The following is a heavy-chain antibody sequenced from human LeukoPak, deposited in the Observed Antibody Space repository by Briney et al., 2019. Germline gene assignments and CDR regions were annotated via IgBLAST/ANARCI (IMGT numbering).Heavy chain of an antibody. V-gene: IGHV4-4*07. CDR3: ARGQQNYYYYMDV. CDR1: GGSISSYY. Sequence: SETLSRTCTVSGGSISSYYWSWIRQPAGKGLEWIGRIYTSGSTNYNPSLKSRVTMSVDTSKNQFSLKLSSVTAADTDVYYCARGQQNYYYYMDVWGKGTTVTVSS. J-gene: IGHJ6*03. CDR2: IYTSGST. D-gene: IGHD1-1*01.